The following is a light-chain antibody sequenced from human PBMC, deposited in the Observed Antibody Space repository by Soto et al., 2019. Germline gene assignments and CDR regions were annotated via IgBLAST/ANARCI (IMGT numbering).Light chain of an antibody. CDR2: EVS. CDR1: SSDVAGYNF. CDR3: FSYSSSISRV. V-gene: IGLV2-14*01. J-gene: IGLJ3*02. Sequence: QSALTQPASVSGSPGQSITISCTGTSSDVAGYNFVSWCQHLPGRAPKLIIYEVSNRPSGVSNRFSGSKSGNTASLTISGLRAEYEADYYCFSYSSSISRVFGGGTKLTVL.